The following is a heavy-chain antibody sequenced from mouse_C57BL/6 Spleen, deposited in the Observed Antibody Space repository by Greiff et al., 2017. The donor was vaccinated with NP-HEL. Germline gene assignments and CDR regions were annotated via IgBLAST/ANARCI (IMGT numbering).Heavy chain of an antibody. CDR3: ASEDYGSRAFAY. D-gene: IGHD1-1*01. CDR1: GFSLTSYG. CDR2: IWGVGST. V-gene: IGHV2-6*01. J-gene: IGHJ3*01. Sequence: VKLVESGPGLVAPSQSLSITCTVSGFSLTSYGVDWVRQSPGKGLEWLGVIWGVGSTNYNSALKSRLSISKNNSTSQVFLKMNSLLTDDTAMYYCASEDYGSRAFAYWGQGTLVTVSA.